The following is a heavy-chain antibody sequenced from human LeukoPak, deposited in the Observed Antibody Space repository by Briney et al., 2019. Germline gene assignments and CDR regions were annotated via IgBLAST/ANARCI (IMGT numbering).Heavy chain of an antibody. CDR2: ISGSGGST. CDR3: AKSAPVFWSGYYNYFDY. CDR1: GFTFSSYA. J-gene: IGHJ4*02. V-gene: IGHV3-23*01. D-gene: IGHD3-3*01. Sequence: GGSLRLSCAASGFTFSSYAMSWVRQAPGKGLEWVSAISGSGGSTYYADSVKGRFTISRDNSKNTLYLQMNSLRAEDTAVYYCAKSAPVFWSGYYNYFDYWGQGTLVTVSS.